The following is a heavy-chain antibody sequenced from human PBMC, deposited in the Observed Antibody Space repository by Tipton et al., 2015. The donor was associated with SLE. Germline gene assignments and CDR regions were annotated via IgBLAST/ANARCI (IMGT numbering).Heavy chain of an antibody. CDR1: GGSISSSNYY. CDR2: IYYSGST. J-gene: IGHJ4*02. Sequence: TLSLTCTVSGGSISSSNYYWGWIRQPPGKGLEWIGSIYYSGSTNYNPSLKSRVTISVDTSKNQFSLKLSSVTAADTAVYYCARENSGWQRGPFDYWGQGTLVTVSS. D-gene: IGHD6-19*01. V-gene: IGHV4-39*07. CDR3: ARENSGWQRGPFDY.